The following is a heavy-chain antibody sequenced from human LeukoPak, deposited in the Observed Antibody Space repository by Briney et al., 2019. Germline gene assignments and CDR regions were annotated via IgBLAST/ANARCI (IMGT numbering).Heavy chain of an antibody. Sequence: SETLSLTCTVSGGSISSYYWSWIRQPPGKGLEWIGYIYYSGSTNYNPSLKSRVTISVDTSKNQFSLKLSSVTAADTAVYYCARGATYSSSPWGRYFDYWGQGTLVAVSS. CDR3: ARGATYSSSPWGRYFDY. CDR2: IYYSGST. CDR1: GGSISSYY. V-gene: IGHV4-59*08. J-gene: IGHJ4*02. D-gene: IGHD6-13*01.